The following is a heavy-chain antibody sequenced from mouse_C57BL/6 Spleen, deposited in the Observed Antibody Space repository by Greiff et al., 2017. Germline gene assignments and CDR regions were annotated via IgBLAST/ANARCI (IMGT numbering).Heavy chain of an antibody. CDR1: GYTFTSYG. CDR2: IYPRSGNT. D-gene: IGHD2-5*01. V-gene: IGHV1-81*01. J-gene: IGHJ4*01. CDR3: ARSNYEAMDY. Sequence: QVQLKQSGAELARPGASVKLSCKASGYTFTSYGISWVKQRTGQGLEWIGEIYPRSGNTYYNEKFKGKATLTADKSSSTAYMELRSLTSEDSAVYFCARSNYEAMDYWGQGTSVTVSS.